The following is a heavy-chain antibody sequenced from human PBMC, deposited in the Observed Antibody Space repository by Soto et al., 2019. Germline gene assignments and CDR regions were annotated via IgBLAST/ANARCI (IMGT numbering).Heavy chain of an antibody. CDR2: IWYDGSNK. Sequence: GGSLRLSCAASGFTFSSYGMHWVRQAPGKGLEWVAVIWYDGSNKYYADSVKGRFTISRDNSKNTLYLQMNSLRAEDTAVYYCARDFNYDILTGYYMGDAFDIWGQGTMVTVSS. D-gene: IGHD3-9*01. V-gene: IGHV3-33*01. CDR3: ARDFNYDILTGYYMGDAFDI. CDR1: GFTFSSYG. J-gene: IGHJ3*02.